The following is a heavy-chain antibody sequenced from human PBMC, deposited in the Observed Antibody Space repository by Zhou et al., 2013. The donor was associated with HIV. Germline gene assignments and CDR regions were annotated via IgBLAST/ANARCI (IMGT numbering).Heavy chain of an antibody. CDR3: ARDYYDNNGYYYAKWYFDL. CDR2: IIPIFGTT. CDR1: GQASA. D-gene: IGHD3-22*01. V-gene: IGHV1-69*05. Sequence: QVQLVQSGAEVKMPGSSVKVSCKSSGQASAISWVRQAPGQGLEWMGGIIPIFGTTNYAQTFKGRLTITLDESTSTAYMELSSLRSEDTAVYYCARDYYDNNGYYYAKWYFDLWGRGTLVTVSS. J-gene: IGHJ2*01.